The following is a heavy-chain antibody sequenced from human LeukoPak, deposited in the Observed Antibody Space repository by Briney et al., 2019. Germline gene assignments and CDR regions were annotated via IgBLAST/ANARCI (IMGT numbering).Heavy chain of an antibody. D-gene: IGHD3-10*01. CDR3: ASTGSYLGY. V-gene: IGHV3-48*03. CDR1: GFTFSSYE. J-gene: IGHJ4*02. Sequence: PGGSLRLSCAASGFTFSSYEMNWVRQAPGKGLEWVSYISSSGSTIYYADSVKGRFTIPRDNAKNSLYLQMNSLRAEDTAVYYCASTGSYLGYWGQGTLVTVSS. CDR2: ISSSGSTI.